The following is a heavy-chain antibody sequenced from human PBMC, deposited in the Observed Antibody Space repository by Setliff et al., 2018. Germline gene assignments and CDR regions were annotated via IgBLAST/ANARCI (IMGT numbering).Heavy chain of an antibody. CDR3: VREGVDSRSSTDYRYYMDV. CDR2: TIPIFGTT. Sequence: SVKVSCKASGGTFRSYIISWVRQAPGQGLEWMGGTIPIFGTTDYAQKFQGRVTIITDESTSTAFMQLSSLRSEDTAIYYCVREGVDSRSSTDYRYYMDVWGKGTTVTVSS. CDR1: GGTFRSYI. D-gene: IGHD3-22*01. J-gene: IGHJ6*03. V-gene: IGHV1-69*05.